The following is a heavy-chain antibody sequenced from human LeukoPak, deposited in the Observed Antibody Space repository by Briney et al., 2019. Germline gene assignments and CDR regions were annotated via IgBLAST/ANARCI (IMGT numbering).Heavy chain of an antibody. CDR3: ARFNSLLLYGGWFAP. CDR2: IHHSGDT. V-gene: IGHV4-38-2*02. Sequence: SETLSLTCTVSGFPINGGFYWGWVRQTPGKGPEWIGNIHHSGDTDYNPSLRSRVTISAHSSKNHFTLQLRSVTVADTALYYCARFNSLLLYGGWFAPWGQGTLVTVSS. J-gene: IGHJ5*02. D-gene: IGHD2-21*02. CDR1: GFPINGGFY.